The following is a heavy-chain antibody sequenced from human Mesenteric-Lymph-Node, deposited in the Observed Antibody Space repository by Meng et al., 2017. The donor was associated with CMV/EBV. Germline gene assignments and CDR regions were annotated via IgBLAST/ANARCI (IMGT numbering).Heavy chain of an antibody. Sequence: TYAISWVRQAPGQGLEWMGGIIPIFGTANYAQKFQGRVTITADKSTGTAYMELSSLRSEDTAVHYCARLVVHCSGGSCSSRGNYFDYWGQGTLVTVSS. J-gene: IGHJ4*02. CDR1: TYA. D-gene: IGHD2-15*01. CDR2: IIPIFGTA. CDR3: ARLVVHCSGGSCSSRGNYFDY. V-gene: IGHV1-69*06.